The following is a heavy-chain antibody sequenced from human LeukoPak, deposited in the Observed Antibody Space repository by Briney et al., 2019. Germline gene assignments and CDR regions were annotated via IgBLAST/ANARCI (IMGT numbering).Heavy chain of an antibody. CDR2: ISSSSSYI. V-gene: IGHV3-21*01. CDR3: ARVKAMVLTDFRMDV. D-gene: IGHD4/OR15-4a*01. Sequence: GGSLRLSCAASGFTFSSYSMNLVRQAPGKGLEWVSSISSSSSYIYYEDSVEGRFIISRDNAKNSLYLQMNSLRAEDTAVYYCARVKAMVLTDFRMDVWGKGTTVTVSS. J-gene: IGHJ6*04. CDR1: GFTFSSYS.